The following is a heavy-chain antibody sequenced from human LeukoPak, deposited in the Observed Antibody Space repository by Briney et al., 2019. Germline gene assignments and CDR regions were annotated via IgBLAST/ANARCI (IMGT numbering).Heavy chain of an antibody. Sequence: PGGSLRLSCAASGFTVSSNYMNWVRQAPGKGLEWVSRINGDGRNINYADSVRGRFTISRDNAKNTLYLQMNTLRVEDTAVYYCTRDLMDYDVSTGLHHYYMDVWGQGTTVTVSS. CDR1: GFTVSSNY. CDR2: INGDGRNI. D-gene: IGHD3-9*01. V-gene: IGHV3-74*01. J-gene: IGHJ6*02. CDR3: TRDLMDYDVSTGLHHYYMDV.